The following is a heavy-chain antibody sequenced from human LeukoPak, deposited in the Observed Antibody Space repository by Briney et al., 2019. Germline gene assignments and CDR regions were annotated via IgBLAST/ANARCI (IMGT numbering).Heavy chain of an antibody. CDR3: ARVGTRDYVDY. Sequence: PSETLSLTCIVSGGSISSSTYYWGWIRQPPGKGLEWIGYIYYSGSTYYNPSLKSRVTISVDTSKNQFSLKLSSVTAADTAVYYCARVGTRDYVDYWGQGTLVTVSS. V-gene: IGHV4-30-4*08. D-gene: IGHD3-10*01. CDR1: GGSISSSTYY. J-gene: IGHJ4*02. CDR2: IYYSGST.